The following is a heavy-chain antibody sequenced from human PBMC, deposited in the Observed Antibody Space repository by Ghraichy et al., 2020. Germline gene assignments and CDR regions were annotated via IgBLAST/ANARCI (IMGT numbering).Heavy chain of an antibody. CDR1: GGSMSNYH. CDR2: IYNSGST. CDR3: ARDRRDRSGYYIFDY. V-gene: IGHV4-59*01. Sequence: SETLSLTCTVSGGSMSNYHWSWIRQPPGKGLEWIGYIYNSGSTKYNPSLKSRVTISVDTSKHQFSLKVSSVTAADTAVYYCARDRRDRSGYYIFDYWGQGTLVTVSS. D-gene: IGHD3-22*01. J-gene: IGHJ4*02.